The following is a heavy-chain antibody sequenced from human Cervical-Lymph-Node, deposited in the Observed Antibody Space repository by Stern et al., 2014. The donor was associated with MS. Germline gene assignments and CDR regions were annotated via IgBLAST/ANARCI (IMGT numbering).Heavy chain of an antibody. CDR3: ARAQWWASGIYYYGMDV. CDR1: GGTFSSYA. V-gene: IGHV1-69*01. CDR2: IIPIFVTA. J-gene: IGHJ6*02. Sequence: QVQLVQSGAEVKKPGSSVKVSCKASGGTFSSYAISWVRQAPGQGLEWMGGIIPIFVTANYAQKFQCRVTITADESTSTAYMELSSLRSEDTAVYYCARAQWWASGIYYYGMDVWGQGTTVTVSS. D-gene: IGHD2-15*01.